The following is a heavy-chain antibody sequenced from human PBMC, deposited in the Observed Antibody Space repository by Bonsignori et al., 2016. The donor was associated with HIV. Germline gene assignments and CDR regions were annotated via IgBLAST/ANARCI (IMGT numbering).Heavy chain of an antibody. CDR2: ISSSSSYI. J-gene: IGHJ3*02. Sequence: GGSLRLSCAASGFTFSSYSMNWVRQAPGKGLEWVSSISSSSSYIYYADSVKGRFTISRDNAKNSLYLQMNSLRAEDTAVYYCARGGSGWYSAFDIWGQGTMVTVSS. CDR1: GFTFSSYS. CDR3: ARGGSGWYSAFDI. D-gene: IGHD6-19*01. V-gene: IGHV3-21*01.